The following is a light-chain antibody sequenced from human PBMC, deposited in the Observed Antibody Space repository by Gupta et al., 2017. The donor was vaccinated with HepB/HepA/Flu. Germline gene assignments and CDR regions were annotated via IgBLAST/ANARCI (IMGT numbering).Light chain of an antibody. J-gene: IGKJ1*01. CDR3: QQCLYVPWT. CDR2: WAS. CDR1: QTVLYHLHNKNY. V-gene: IGKV4-1*01. Sequence: IVMTQSPDSLAVSLGGRANLTCKSSQTVLYHLHNKNYLAWYQQQPGQPPKLLLSWASTRAAGVPDRFSGSGSGTDFTPTSSSLQAEDVAVYYWQQCLYVPWTFGQGTKVEIK.